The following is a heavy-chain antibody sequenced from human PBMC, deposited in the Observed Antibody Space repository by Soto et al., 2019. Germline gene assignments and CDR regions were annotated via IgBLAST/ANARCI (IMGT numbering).Heavy chain of an antibody. J-gene: IGHJ6*02. Sequence: EVQLVESGGGLVQPGGSLRLSCAASGFTFSSYSMNWVRQAPGKGLEWVSYISSSSSTIYYADSVKGRFTISRDNAKNSLYLQTNSLRAEDTAAYYCAVVPAANGHYGMDVWGQGTTVTVSS. D-gene: IGHD2-2*01. V-gene: IGHV3-48*01. CDR2: ISSSSSTI. CDR1: GFTFSSYS. CDR3: AVVPAANGHYGMDV.